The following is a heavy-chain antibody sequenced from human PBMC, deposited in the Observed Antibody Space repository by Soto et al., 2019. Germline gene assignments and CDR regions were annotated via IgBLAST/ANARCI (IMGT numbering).Heavy chain of an antibody. D-gene: IGHD5-18*01. CDR3: ARAGTGLHLWSKRNGLDA. J-gene: IGHJ5*02. CDR2: INHSGST. CDR1: GGSFSVYF. Sequence: PSGTLALTCAVYGGSFSVYFWSGIRQAPGTVLEWIGEINHSGSTIYNPSLKSRVTISVDTSKHQFSLKLTSVTAADTAVYYCARAGTGLHLWSKRNGLDAWGQGTLVTVS. V-gene: IGHV4-34*01.